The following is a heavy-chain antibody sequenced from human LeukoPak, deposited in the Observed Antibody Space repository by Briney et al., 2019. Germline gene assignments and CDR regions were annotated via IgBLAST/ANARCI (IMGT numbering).Heavy chain of an antibody. V-gene: IGHV4-61*02. J-gene: IGHJ4*02. Sequence: SETLSLTCTVSGGSISSGSYYWSWIRQPAGKGLEWIGRIYTSGSTNYNPSLKSRVTISVDTSKNQFSLKLSSVTAADTAVYYCARHHYSMDYWGQGTLVTVSS. CDR1: GGSISSGSYY. CDR3: ARHHYSMDY. D-gene: IGHD2-21*01. CDR2: IYTSGST.